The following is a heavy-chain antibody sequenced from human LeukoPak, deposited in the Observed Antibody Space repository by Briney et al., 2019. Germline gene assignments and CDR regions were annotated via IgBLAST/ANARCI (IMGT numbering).Heavy chain of an antibody. J-gene: IGHJ1*01. CDR2: ISWNSGSI. Sequence: ESGGSLRLSCAASGFTFSSYAMHWVRQAPGKGLEWVSGISWNSGSIGYADSVKGRFTISRDNAKNSLYLQMNSLRAEDTALYYCAKAPYGLGTEYFQHWGQSTLVTVSS. D-gene: IGHD3-10*01. V-gene: IGHV3-9*01. CDR3: AKAPYGLGTEYFQH. CDR1: GFTFSSYA.